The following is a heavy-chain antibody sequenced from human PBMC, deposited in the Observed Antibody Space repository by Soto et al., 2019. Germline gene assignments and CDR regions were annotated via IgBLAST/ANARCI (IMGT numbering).Heavy chain of an antibody. D-gene: IGHD6-13*01. Sequence: QVQLQQWGAGLLKPSETLSLTCAVYGGSFSGYYCSWIRQPPGKGLEWIGEINHSGSTNYNPSLKSRVTISVDTSKNQLSLKLTSVNAADTAVYYWANRLSLESSSWFHNWVDPWGQGTLVTVSS. V-gene: IGHV4-34*01. CDR1: GGSFSGYY. CDR3: ANRLSLESSSWFHNWVDP. CDR2: INHSGST. J-gene: IGHJ5*02.